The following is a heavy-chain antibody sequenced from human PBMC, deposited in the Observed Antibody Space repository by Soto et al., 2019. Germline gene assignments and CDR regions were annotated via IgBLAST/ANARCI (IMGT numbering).Heavy chain of an antibody. V-gene: IGHV4-39*01. Sequence: QLQLQESGPGLVKPSETLSLTCTVSGGSISSSSYYWGWIRQPPGKGLEWIGSIYYSGSTYYNPSLKSRVTISVDTPTTPFSLKLSSVPAADTAVYYGATPVAATLDFDSWGQGTLVTVS. CDR2: IYYSGST. CDR3: ATPVAATLDFDS. CDR1: GGSISSSSYY. D-gene: IGHD2-15*01. J-gene: IGHJ4*02.